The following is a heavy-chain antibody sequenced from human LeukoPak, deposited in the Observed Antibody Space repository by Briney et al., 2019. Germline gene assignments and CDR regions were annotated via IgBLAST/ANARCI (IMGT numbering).Heavy chain of an antibody. CDR3: ATKQWLAPPPDS. CDR2: INTDGTVT. V-gene: IGHV3-74*01. J-gene: IGHJ4*02. CDR1: GFTFSKYW. Sequence: GGSLRLSCAASGFTFSKYWMLWVRQAPGKGLESVSRINTDGTVTTYADSVKGRFTVSRDNADNTMFLQMNGVRDEDTAVYYCATKQWLAPPPDSWGQGTPVTVSS. D-gene: IGHD6-19*01.